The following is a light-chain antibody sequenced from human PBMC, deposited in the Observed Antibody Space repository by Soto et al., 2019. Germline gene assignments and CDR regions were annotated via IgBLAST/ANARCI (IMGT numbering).Light chain of an antibody. Sequence: QSVLTQSPSASASLGASVKLTCTLSSGHSSDAIAWHQQQPEKGPRYLMKLNSDGSHSKGDGIPDRFSGSSSGAERYLTISSLQYEDEADYYCQTWGTGIHVVFGGGTKLTVL. V-gene: IGLV4-69*01. CDR3: QTWGTGIHVV. CDR1: SGHSSDA. CDR2: LNSDGSH. J-gene: IGLJ2*01.